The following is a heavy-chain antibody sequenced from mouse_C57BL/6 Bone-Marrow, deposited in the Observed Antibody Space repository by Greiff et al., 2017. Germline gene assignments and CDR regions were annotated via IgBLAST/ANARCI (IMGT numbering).Heavy chain of an antibody. D-gene: IGHD1-1*01. CDR3: ARGDYYGSSWFAY. J-gene: IGHJ3*01. V-gene: IGHV1-80*01. Sequence: QVQLKESGAELVKPGASVKISCKASGYAFSSYWMNWVKQRPGKGLEWIGQIYPGDGDTNYNGKFKGKATLTADKSSSTAYMQLSSLTSEDSAVYFCARGDYYGSSWFAYWGQGTLVTVSA. CDR1: GYAFSSYW. CDR2: IYPGDGDT.